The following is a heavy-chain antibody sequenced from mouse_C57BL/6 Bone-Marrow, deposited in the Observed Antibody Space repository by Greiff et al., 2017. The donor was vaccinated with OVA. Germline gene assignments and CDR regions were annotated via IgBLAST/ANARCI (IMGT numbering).Heavy chain of an antibody. CDR3: ARRGGYYDYFDY. Sequence: DVMLVESGGGLVQPGGSLKLSCAASGFTFSDYYMYWVRQTPEKRLEWVAYISNGGGSTYYPDTVKGRFTISRDNAKNTLYLQMSRLKSEDTAMYYCARRGGYYDYFDYWGQGTTLTVSS. J-gene: IGHJ2*01. CDR2: ISNGGGST. CDR1: GFTFSDYY. V-gene: IGHV5-12*01. D-gene: IGHD2-3*01.